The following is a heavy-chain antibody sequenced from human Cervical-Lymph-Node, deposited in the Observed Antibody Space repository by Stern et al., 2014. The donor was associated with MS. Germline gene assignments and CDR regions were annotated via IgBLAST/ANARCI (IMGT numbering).Heavy chain of an antibody. J-gene: IGHJ4*02. V-gene: IGHV1-46*01. D-gene: IGHD6-13*01. CDR3: ARDYSSSFDY. CDR1: GYIFTSYY. Sequence: VQLVQSGAEVKKPGASVKVSCKASGYIFTSYYIHWVRQAPGQGLEWMGRINPRGGSTNYAQKFQGRVTMTRDTSTSTVYMELSSLRSEDTAVYYCARDYSSSFDYWGQGTLVTVSS. CDR2: INPRGGST.